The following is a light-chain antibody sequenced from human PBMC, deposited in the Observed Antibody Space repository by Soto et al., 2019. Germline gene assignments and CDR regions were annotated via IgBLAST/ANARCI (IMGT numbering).Light chain of an antibody. Sequence: DIQMTQSPSSLSASVGDRVTITCRASQSISSYLNWYQQKPGKAPKLLIYAASSLQSGVPSRFSGSGSGTDFTLTISRLQPDDFATYYCQQYGTYLWTFGQGTKVDIK. J-gene: IGKJ1*01. CDR3: QQYGTYLWT. CDR1: QSISSY. V-gene: IGKV1-39*01. CDR2: AAS.